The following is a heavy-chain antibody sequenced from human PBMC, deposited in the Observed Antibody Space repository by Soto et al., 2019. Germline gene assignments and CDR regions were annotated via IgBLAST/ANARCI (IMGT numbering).Heavy chain of an antibody. D-gene: IGHD1-26*01. CDR2: ISYDGNSK. CDR1: GFTFSTSG. J-gene: IGHJ4*02. V-gene: IGHV3-30*03. Sequence: QVQLVESGGGVVQPGTSLRLSCAASGFTFSTSGMHWVRQAPGKGLEWVSVISYDGNSKFYSDSVKGRFTISRDNSKNTVYLXXXXXXXXXXXXXXXXXXXXXXTNGWGQGTLVTVSS. CDR3: XXXXXXXTNG.